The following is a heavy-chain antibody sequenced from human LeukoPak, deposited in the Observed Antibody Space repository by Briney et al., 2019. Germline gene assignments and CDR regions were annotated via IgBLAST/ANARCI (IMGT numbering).Heavy chain of an antibody. J-gene: IGHJ5*02. V-gene: IGHV4-59*01. Sequence: SETLSLTCTVSGGSISSYYWSWIRQPPGKGLEWIGYIYYSGSTNYNPSLKSRVTISVDTSKNQFSLKLSSVTAVDTAVYYCARTCDCSGGSCHPWFDPWGQGTLVTVSS. CDR1: GGSISSYY. CDR2: IYYSGST. CDR3: ARTCDCSGGSCHPWFDP. D-gene: IGHD2-15*01.